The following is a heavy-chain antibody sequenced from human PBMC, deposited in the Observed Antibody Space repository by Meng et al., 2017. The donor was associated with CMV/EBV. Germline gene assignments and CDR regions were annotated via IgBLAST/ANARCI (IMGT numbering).Heavy chain of an antibody. Sequence: QLQLQQWGAGLFKPSATLSLTCAVYGGSFSGYYWSWIRQPPGKGLEWIGEINHSGSTNYNPSLKSRVTISVDTSKNQFSLKLSSVTAADTAVYYCARVWDSGWDYWGQGTLVTVSS. J-gene: IGHJ4*02. D-gene: IGHD3-22*01. CDR3: ARVWDSGWDY. V-gene: IGHV4-34*01. CDR2: INHSGST. CDR1: GGSFSGYY.